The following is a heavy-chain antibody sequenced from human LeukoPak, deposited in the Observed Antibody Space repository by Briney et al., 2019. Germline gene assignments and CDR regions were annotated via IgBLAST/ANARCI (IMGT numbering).Heavy chain of an antibody. CDR2: ISSSGSTI. Sequence: PGGSLRLSCAASGFTFSSYEMNWVRQAPGKGLEWVSYISSSGSTIYYADSVKGRFTLSRDNAKNSLYLQMNSLRAEATAVYYCARGTGYCLDPWGPGTLVTVSS. CDR1: GFTFSSYE. J-gene: IGHJ5*02. CDR3: ARGTGYCLDP. V-gene: IGHV3-48*03. D-gene: IGHD7-27*01.